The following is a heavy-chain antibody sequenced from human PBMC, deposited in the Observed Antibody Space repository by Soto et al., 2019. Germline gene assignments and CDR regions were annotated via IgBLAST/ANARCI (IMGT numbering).Heavy chain of an antibody. CDR2: IYYSEST. V-gene: IGHV4-39*01. J-gene: IGHJ6*02. CDR3: ARHPSRRYYDSSGYYYPLIDGIDV. CDR1: SSSFHY. D-gene: IGHD3-22*01. Sequence: SSSFHYYACTRQPQRNTREWIGSIYYSESTYYNPSLKSRVTISVDTSKNQFSLKLSSVTAADTAVYYCARHPSRRYYDSSGYYYPLIDGIDVWGQGDTVT.